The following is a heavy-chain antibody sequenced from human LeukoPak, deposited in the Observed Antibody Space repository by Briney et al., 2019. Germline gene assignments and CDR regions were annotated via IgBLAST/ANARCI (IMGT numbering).Heavy chain of an antibody. V-gene: IGHV3-23*01. CDR1: GFTFSSYA. J-gene: IGHJ4*02. CDR3: AKDYSATPYFFDY. Sequence: GGSLRLSCAASGFTFSSYAMSWVRQAPGKGLEWVSAISGSGGSTYYADSVKDRFTISRDNSKNTLYLQMNSLRADDTAVYYCAKDYSATPYFFDYWGQGTLVTVSS. D-gene: IGHD2-15*01. CDR2: ISGSGGST.